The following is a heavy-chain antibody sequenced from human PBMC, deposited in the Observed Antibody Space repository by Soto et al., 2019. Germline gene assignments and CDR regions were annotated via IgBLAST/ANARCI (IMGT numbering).Heavy chain of an antibody. CDR2: ISAYNGNT. CDR3: ARQLLWFGELLSAVDY. Sequence: ASVKVSCKASGYTFTSYGISWVRQAPGQGLEWMGWISAYNGNTNYAQKLQGRVTMTTDTSTSTAYMELRSLRSDDTAVYYCARQLLWFGELLSAVDYWGQGTLVTVSS. J-gene: IGHJ4*02. D-gene: IGHD3-10*01. V-gene: IGHV1-18*01. CDR1: GYTFTSYG.